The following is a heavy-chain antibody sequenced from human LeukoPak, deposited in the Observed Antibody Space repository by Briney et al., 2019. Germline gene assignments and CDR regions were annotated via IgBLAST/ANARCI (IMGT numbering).Heavy chain of an antibody. CDR1: GGTFSSYA. CDR3: ARHIAVAGTYYYYYGMDV. D-gene: IGHD6-19*01. Sequence: WASVKVSCKASGGTFSSYAISWVRQAPGQGLEWMGRIIPILGIANYAQKFQGRVTITADKSTSTAYMELSSLRSEDTAVYYCARHIAVAGTYYYYYGMDVWGQGTTVTVSS. CDR2: IIPILGIA. J-gene: IGHJ6*02. V-gene: IGHV1-69*04.